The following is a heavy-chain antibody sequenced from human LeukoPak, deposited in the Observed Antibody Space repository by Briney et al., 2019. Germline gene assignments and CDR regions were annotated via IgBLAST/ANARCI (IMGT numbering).Heavy chain of an antibody. D-gene: IGHD3-3*01. CDR3: ARCNYDFWRGYYKASSVLDY. Sequence: GGSLRLSCAASGFTFDDYAMHWVRQAPGKGLEWVSGISWDGGSIDYADSVKGRFTISRDNAKNSLYLQMNSLRAEDTAVYYCARCNYDFWRGYYKASSVLDYWGQRPLVPVSS. CDR2: ISWDGGSI. V-gene: IGHV3-9*01. J-gene: IGHJ4*02. CDR1: GFTFDDYA.